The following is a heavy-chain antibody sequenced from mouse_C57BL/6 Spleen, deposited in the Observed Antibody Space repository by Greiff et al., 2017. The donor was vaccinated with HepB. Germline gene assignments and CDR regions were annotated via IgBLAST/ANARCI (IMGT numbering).Heavy chain of an antibody. CDR3: ARDRAGSSLAY. J-gene: IGHJ3*01. CDR1: GYSITSGYY. CDR2: ISYDGSN. V-gene: IGHV3-6*01. D-gene: IGHD1-1*01. Sequence: EVQLQQSGPGLVKPSQSLSLTCSVTGYSITSGYYWNWIRQFPGNKLEWMGYISYDGSNNYNPSLKNRISITRDTSKNQFFLKLNSVTTEDTATYYCARDRAGSSLAYWGQGTLVTVSA.